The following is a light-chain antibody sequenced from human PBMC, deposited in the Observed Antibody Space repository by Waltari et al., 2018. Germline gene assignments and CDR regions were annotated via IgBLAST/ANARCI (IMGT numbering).Light chain of an antibody. CDR3: QQRNKWPLT. J-gene: IGKJ4*01. CDR2: DVS. Sequence: DIVLTQSPATLSFSPGERATLSCRASQSVANCLAWYQQKPGQAPRLLIYDVSNRATDIPARFSGSGFATDFTLTISDVEPEDIAVYYCQQRNKWPLTFGGGTKVEIK. V-gene: IGKV3-11*01. CDR1: QSVANC.